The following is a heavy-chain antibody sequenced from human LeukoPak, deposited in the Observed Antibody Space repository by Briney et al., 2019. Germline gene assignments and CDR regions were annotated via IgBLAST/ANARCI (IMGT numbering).Heavy chain of an antibody. CDR3: ARMELNGMDV. CDR1: GFTFSSYA. Sequence: GGSLRLSCAASGFTFSSYAMHWVRQAPGKGLEWVAVISYDGSNKYYADSVKGRFTISRDNSKNTLYLQMNSRRAEDTAVYYCARMELNGMDVWGQGTTVTVSS. J-gene: IGHJ6*02. CDR2: ISYDGSNK. V-gene: IGHV3-30-3*01. D-gene: IGHD1-26*01.